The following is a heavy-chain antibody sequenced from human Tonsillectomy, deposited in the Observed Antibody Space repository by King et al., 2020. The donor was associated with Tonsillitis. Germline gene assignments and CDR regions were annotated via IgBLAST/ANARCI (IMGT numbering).Heavy chain of an antibody. CDR3: ARHYGDYVGWFDP. J-gene: IGHJ5*02. CDR2: INPSSGGT. D-gene: IGHD4-17*01. Sequence: MQLVQSGAEVKKPGASVRVSCKASGYTFTGYYMHWVRQAPGQGLEWMGWINPSSGGTKFAQSFQDRVTMTRDTSISTAYMELNKLRSDDTAVYYCARHYGDYVGWFDPWGQGTLVTVSS. CDR1: GYTFTGYY. V-gene: IGHV1-2*02.